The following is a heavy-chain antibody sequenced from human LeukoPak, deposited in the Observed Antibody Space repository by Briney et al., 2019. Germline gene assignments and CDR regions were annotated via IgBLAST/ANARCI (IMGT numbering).Heavy chain of an antibody. J-gene: IGHJ5*02. V-gene: IGHV3-43*02. D-gene: IGHD5-12*01. Sequence: GGSLRLSRAATGFSFDDYAMHWLRQAAGKGVEGVSFISGDGGTTYYAHSVKGRFTTSRDNSKNSLYLQIGSLTTEDTAFYYCTAFIMPTTYNWFAPWGQGTLVIVSS. CDR1: GFSFDDYA. CDR3: TAFIMPTTYNWFAP. CDR2: ISGDGGTT.